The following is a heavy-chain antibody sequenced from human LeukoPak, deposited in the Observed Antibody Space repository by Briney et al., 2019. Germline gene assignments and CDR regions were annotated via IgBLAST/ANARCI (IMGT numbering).Heavy chain of an antibody. D-gene: IGHD5/OR15-5a*01. Sequence: GKSLKISCKGSGYSFTSYWIGWVRQMPGKGLEWMGIIYPGDSDTRYSPSFQGQVTISADKSISTAYLQWSSLKASDTAMYYCARHPSPLRLKGYNWFDPWGQGTLVTVSS. V-gene: IGHV5-51*01. CDR1: GYSFTSYW. CDR3: ARHPSPLRLKGYNWFDP. J-gene: IGHJ5*02. CDR2: IYPGDSDT.